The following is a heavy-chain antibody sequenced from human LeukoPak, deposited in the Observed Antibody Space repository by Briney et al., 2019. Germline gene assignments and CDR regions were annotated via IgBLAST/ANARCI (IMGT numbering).Heavy chain of an antibody. CDR1: GYTFTSYG. CDR2: ISAYNGNT. D-gene: IGHD6-13*01. CDR3: ARGPRVSSWYIYYYYYMDV. V-gene: IGHV1-18*01. Sequence: ASVKVSCKASGYTFTSYGISWVRQAPGQGLEWMGWISAYNGNTNYAQKLQGRVTMTTDTSTSTAYMELRSLRSEDTAVYYCARGPRVSSWYIYYYYYMDVWGKGTTVTISS. J-gene: IGHJ6*03.